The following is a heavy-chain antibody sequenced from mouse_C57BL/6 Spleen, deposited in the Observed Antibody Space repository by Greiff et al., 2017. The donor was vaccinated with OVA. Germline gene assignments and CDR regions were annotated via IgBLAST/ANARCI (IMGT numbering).Heavy chain of an antibody. V-gene: IGHV5-16*01. CDR2: INYDGSST. CDR1: GFTFSDYY. D-gene: IGHD1-1*01. J-gene: IGHJ1*03. CDR3: ARSLYYGSSYWYFDV. Sequence: EVKLMESEGGLVQPGSSMKLSCTASGFTFSDYYMAWVRQVPEKGLEWVANINYDGSSTYYLDSLKSRFIISRDNAKNILYLQMSSLKSEDTATYYCARSLYYGSSYWYFDVWGTGTTVTVSS.